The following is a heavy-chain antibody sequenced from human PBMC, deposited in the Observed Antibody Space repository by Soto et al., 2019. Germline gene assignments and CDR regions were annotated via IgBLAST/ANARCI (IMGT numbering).Heavy chain of an antibody. D-gene: IGHD1-26*01. CDR3: AKDRGLAESGTWSHYYYGMDV. Sequence: PVGSLRLSCVASGFTLTNNGMHWVRQAPGQGLEWVAVISSDGSSYYYGDSVRGRFTISRDTSKNTLFLEMNSLTTADTAVYYCAKDRGLAESGTWSHYYYGMDVWAQGTSVTVSS. V-gene: IGHV3-30*18. CDR1: GFTLTNNG. J-gene: IGHJ6*02. CDR2: ISSDGSSY.